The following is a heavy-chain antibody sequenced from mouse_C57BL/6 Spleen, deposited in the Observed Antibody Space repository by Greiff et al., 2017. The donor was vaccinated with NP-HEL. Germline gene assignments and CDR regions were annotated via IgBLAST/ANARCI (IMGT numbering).Heavy chain of an antibody. CDR1: GYTFTSYW. J-gene: IGHJ1*03. V-gene: IGHV1-55*01. CDR3: ARTYYSANWYFDV. D-gene: IGHD2-12*01. Sequence: QVQLQQPGAELVKPGASVKMSCKASGYTFTSYWITWVKQRPGQGLKWIGDIYPGSGSTNYNEKFKSKATLTVDTSSSTAYMQLSSLTSEDSAVYYCARTYYSANWYFDVWGTGTTVTVSS. CDR2: IYPGSGST.